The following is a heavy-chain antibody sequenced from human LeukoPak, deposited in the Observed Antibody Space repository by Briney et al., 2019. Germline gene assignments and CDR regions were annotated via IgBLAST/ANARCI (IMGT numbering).Heavy chain of an antibody. CDR3: AKDSSPHYYDSSGYEDY. V-gene: IGHV3-23*01. D-gene: IGHD3-22*01. J-gene: IGHJ4*02. CDR2: ISGSGGST. Sequence: GGSLLLSCAASGFTISSSAMSWGRQAPGKGQEWVSAISGSGGSTYYADSVKGRFTISRDNSKNTLYLQMNSLRAEDTAVYYCAKDSSPHYYDSSGYEDYWGQGTLVTVSS. CDR1: GFTISSSA.